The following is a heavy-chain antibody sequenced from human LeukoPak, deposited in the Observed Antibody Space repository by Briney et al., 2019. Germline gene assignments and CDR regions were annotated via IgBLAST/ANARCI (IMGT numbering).Heavy chain of an antibody. CDR1: GYTFTSYY. CDR2: INPSGGST. CDR3: AQIVGATYGASDI. Sequence: ASVKVSCKASGYTFTSYYMHWVRQAPGQGLEWMGIINPSGGSTSYAQKFQGRVTMTRDTSTSTVYMELSSLRSEDTAVYYCAQIVGATYGASDIWGQGTMVTVSS. D-gene: IGHD1-26*01. J-gene: IGHJ3*02. V-gene: IGHV1-46*03.